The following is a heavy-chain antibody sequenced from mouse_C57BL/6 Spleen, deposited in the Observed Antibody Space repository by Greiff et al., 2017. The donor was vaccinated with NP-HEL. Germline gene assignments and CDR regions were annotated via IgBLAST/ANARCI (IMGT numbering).Heavy chain of an antibody. V-gene: IGHV1-52*01. Sequence: QVHVKQPGAELVRPGSSVKLSCKASGYTFTSYWMHWVKQRPIQGLEWIGNIDPSDSETHYNQKFKDKATLTVDKSSSTAYMQLSSLTSEDSAVYYCARGIYYGSSYAGDYWGQGTTLTVSS. D-gene: IGHD1-1*01. J-gene: IGHJ2*01. CDR3: ARGIYYGSSYAGDY. CDR1: GYTFTSYW. CDR2: IDPSDSET.